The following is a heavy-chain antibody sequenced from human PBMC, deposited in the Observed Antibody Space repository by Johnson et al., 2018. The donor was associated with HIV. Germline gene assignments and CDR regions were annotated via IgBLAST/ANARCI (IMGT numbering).Heavy chain of an antibody. Sequence: QVQLVESGGGVVQPGGSLRLSCAASGFTFSSYWMSWVRQAPGKGLEWVAVTSYDGTNKYYTDSVKGRFTISRDNSKKTLYLQMNGLRAEDTAVYYCARDRRDDFLSGYSYGFDIWGQGSMVSVSS. CDR1: GFTFSSYW. D-gene: IGHD3-3*01. CDR2: TSYDGTNK. V-gene: IGHV3-30*03. CDR3: ARDRRDDFLSGYSYGFDI. J-gene: IGHJ3*02.